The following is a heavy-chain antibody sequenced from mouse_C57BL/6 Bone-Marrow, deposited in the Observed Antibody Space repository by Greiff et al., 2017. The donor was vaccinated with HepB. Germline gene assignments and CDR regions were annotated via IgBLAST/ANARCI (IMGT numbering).Heavy chain of an antibody. CDR2: IYPSDSET. V-gene: IGHV1-61*01. Sequence: QVQLQQPGAELVRPGSSVKLSCKASGYTFTSYWMDWVKQRPGQGLEWIGNIYPSDSETHYNQKFKDKATLTVDKSSSTAYMQLSSLTSEDSAVYYCAREDDGYGGRYFDYWGQGTTLTVSS. CDR1: GYTFTSYW. J-gene: IGHJ2*01. CDR3: AREDDGYGGRYFDY. D-gene: IGHD2-3*01.